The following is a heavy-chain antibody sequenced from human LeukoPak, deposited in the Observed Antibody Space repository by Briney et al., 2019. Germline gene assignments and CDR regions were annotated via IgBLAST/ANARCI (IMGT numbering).Heavy chain of an antibody. V-gene: IGHV4-34*01. CDR1: GGSFSGYY. CDR3: ARGGSGYSGYDY. J-gene: IGHJ4*02. D-gene: IGHD5-12*01. Sequence: PSETLSLTCAVYGGSFSGYYWGWIRQPHGKGLEWIGEINYRGRTNSNPCLTSRVTISVDTSQNQFSLKLSSVTAADTAVYYCARGGSGYSGYDYWGQGTVVTVSS. CDR2: INYRGRT.